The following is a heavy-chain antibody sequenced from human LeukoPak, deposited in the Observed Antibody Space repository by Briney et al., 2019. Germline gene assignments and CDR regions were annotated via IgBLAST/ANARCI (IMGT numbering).Heavy chain of an antibody. CDR2: IYYSGST. V-gene: IGHV4-39*07. CDR1: GGSISSSSYY. J-gene: IGHJ4*02. CDR3: ARVHTAMVSLDY. Sequence: PSETLSLTCTVSGGSISSSSYYWGWIRQPPGKGLEWIGSIYYSGSTYYNPSLKSRVTISVDTSKNQFSLKLSSVTAADTAVYYCARVHTAMVSLDYWGQGTLVTVSS. D-gene: IGHD5-18*01.